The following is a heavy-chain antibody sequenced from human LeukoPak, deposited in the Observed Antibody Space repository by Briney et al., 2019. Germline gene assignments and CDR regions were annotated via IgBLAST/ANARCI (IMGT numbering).Heavy chain of an antibody. CDR3: ARDPYNYYDSSGYYGAEYFQH. CDR1: GYTFTSYG. V-gene: IGHV1-18*01. D-gene: IGHD3-22*01. Sequence: ASVKVSCKASGYTFTSYGISWVRQAPGQGLEWMGWISAYNGKTNYARKLQGRVTMTTDTSTSTAYMELRSLRSDDTAVYYCARDPYNYYDSSGYYGAEYFQHWGQGTLVTVSS. CDR2: ISAYNGKT. J-gene: IGHJ1*01.